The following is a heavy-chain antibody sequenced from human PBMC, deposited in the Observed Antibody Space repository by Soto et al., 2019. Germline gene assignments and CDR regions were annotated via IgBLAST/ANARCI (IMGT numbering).Heavy chain of an antibody. J-gene: IGHJ3*02. V-gene: IGHV1-3*01. CDR2: INAGNGNT. Sequence: QVQLVQSGAEVKKPGASVKVSCKASGYTFTSYAMHWVRQAPGQRLEWMGWINAGNGNTKYSQKFQGRVTITRDTSASTAYMELSSLRSEDTAVYYCARESSSITIFGVVITDAFDIWSQGTMVTVSS. D-gene: IGHD3-3*01. CDR3: ARESSSITIFGVVITDAFDI. CDR1: GYTFTSYA.